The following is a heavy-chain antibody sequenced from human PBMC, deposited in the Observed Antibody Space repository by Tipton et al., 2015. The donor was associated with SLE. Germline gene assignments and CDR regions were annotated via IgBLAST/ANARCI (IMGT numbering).Heavy chain of an antibody. CDR3: ARVVTVGAAHYYDIDV. J-gene: IGHJ6*02. CDR2: VYDSGTT. D-gene: IGHD2-21*02. Sequence: LTCTVSGGSIRSSRHFWGWIRQPPGKGLEWIGSVYDSGTTHYNPSLKSRVTMSVDTSKTQFSLKLGSLTAADTAVYYCARVVTVGAAHYYDIDVWGQGTRVTVSS. CDR1: GGSIRSSRHF. V-gene: IGHV4-39*07.